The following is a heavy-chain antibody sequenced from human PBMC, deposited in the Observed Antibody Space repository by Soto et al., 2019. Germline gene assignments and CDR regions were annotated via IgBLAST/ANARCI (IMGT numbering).Heavy chain of an antibody. D-gene: IGHD3-16*02. V-gene: IGHV1-18*01. Sequence: QVQLVQSGAEVKKPGASVKVSCKASGYTFTSYGISWVRQAPGQGLEWMGWISAYNGNTNYAQKLQGRVTMTTDTSTRTAYMELRSLRSDDTAVYYCARVVPFYDYIWGSYRYPSYYFDYWGQGTLVTVSS. CDR1: GYTFTSYG. CDR3: ARVVPFYDYIWGSYRYPSYYFDY. CDR2: ISAYNGNT. J-gene: IGHJ4*02.